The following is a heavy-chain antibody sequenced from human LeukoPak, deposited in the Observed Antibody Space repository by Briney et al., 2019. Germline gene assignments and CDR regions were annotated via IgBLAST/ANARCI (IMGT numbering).Heavy chain of an antibody. CDR3: ASSGTMVRGVIIS. D-gene: IGHD3-10*01. V-gene: IGHV4-39*07. CDR2: IYYSGST. Sequence: SETLSLTCTVSGGSISSSSYYWGWIRQPPGKGLEWIGSIYYSGSTYYNPSLKSRVTISVDTSKNQFSLKLSSVTAADTAVYYCASSGTMVRGVIISWGQGTLVTVSS. CDR1: GGSISSSSYY. J-gene: IGHJ5*02.